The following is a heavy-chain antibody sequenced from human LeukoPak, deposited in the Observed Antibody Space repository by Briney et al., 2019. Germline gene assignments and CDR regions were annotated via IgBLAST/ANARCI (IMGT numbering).Heavy chain of an antibody. Sequence: GGSLRLSCAASGFTFSNSGLHWVRQAPGQSLEWMGWINAGNGNTKYSQKFQDRLTITRDTSASTVYMELNSLKSEDTAMYYCARGRGLIGTSRFDPWGQGTLVIVSS. J-gene: IGHJ5*02. V-gene: IGHV1-3*01. CDR1: GFTFSNSG. D-gene: IGHD3-10*01. CDR2: INAGNGNT. CDR3: ARGRGLIGTSRFDP.